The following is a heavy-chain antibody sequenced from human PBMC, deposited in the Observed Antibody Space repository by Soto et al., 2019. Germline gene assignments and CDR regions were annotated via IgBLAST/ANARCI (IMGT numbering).Heavy chain of an antibody. CDR3: AKNPALGYYSSTSCRYYYYYGMDV. CDR2: ISYDGSNK. CDR1: GFTFSSYG. V-gene: IGHV3-30*18. J-gene: IGHJ6*02. Sequence: QVQLVESGGGVVQPGRSLRLSCAASGFTFSSYGMHWVRQAPGKGLEWVAVISYDGSNKYYADSVKGRFTISRDNSKNTLYLQMNSLRAEDTAVYYCAKNPALGYYSSTSCRYYYYYGMDVWGQGTTVTVSS. D-gene: IGHD2-2*01.